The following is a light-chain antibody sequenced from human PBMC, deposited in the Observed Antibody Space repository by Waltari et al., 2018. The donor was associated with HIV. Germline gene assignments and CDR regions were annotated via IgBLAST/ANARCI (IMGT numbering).Light chain of an antibody. CDR3: YSTDSSGDHWV. V-gene: IGLV3-10*01. CDR2: EDN. J-gene: IGLJ3*02. CDR1: ALPEKY. Sequence: SYDLTQPPSVSVSPGQTARITCSGDALPEKYTYWYQQKSGQAPVLVIYEDNNRPSGIPERFSGSSSGTMATLTISGAQVEDEADYYCYSTDSSGDHWVFGGGSKLTVL.